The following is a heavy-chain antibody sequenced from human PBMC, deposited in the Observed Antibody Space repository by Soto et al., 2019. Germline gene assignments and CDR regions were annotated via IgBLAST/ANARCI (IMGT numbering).Heavy chain of an antibody. CDR2: IKQDGSEK. CDR1: AFTFSTYW. J-gene: IGHJ3*02. D-gene: IGHD2-15*01. CDR3: VRPVVAEAYDAFDI. V-gene: IGHV3-7*01. Sequence: GGSLRLSCAASAFTFSTYWMSWVRQAPGKGLEWVANIKQDGSEKYYVDSVKGRFTISRDNAKNSLYLQMNNLRAEDTAIYYCVRPVVAEAYDAFDIWGQGTMVTVSS.